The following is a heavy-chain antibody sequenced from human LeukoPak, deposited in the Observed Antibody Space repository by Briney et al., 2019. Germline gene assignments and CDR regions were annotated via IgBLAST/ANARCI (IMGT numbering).Heavy chain of an antibody. CDR2: INHSGST. J-gene: IGHJ5*02. V-gene: IGHV4-34*01. CDR3: AGSTNYDSSGYYYWFDP. Sequence: PSETLSLTCAVYGVSFSGYYWSWIRQPPGKGLEWIGEINHSGSTNYNPSLKSRVTISVDTSKNQFSLKLSSVTAADTAVYYCAGSTNYDSSGYYYWFDPWGQGTLVTVSS. CDR1: GVSFSGYY. D-gene: IGHD3-22*01.